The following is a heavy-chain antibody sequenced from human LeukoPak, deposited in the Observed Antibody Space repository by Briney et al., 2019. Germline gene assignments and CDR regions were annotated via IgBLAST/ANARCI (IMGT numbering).Heavy chain of an antibody. D-gene: IGHD2-8*01. Sequence: PSETLSLTCAVSRGSVSSSTYYWSWVRQPPGKGLEWIASIYYTGSTYYNPSLKSRVTISLDMSKNEFFLTMTSVTAADTAVYFCTAEKNGSPHYWGQGTQVTVSS. CDR2: IYYTGST. CDR3: TAEKNGSPHY. J-gene: IGHJ4*02. CDR1: RGSVSSSTYY. V-gene: IGHV4-39*07.